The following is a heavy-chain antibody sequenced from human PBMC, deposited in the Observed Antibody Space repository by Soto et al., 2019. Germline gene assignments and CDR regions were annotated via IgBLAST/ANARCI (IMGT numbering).Heavy chain of an antibody. V-gene: IGHV3-7*01. Sequence: GGSLRLSCAASGFTFSSYWMSWVRQAPGKGLEWVANIKQDGSEKYYVDSVKGRFTISRDNAKNSLYLQMDSLRAEDTAVYYCARDRSSGYYSKVVYYYGMDVWGQGTTVTVSS. CDR1: GFTFSSYW. J-gene: IGHJ6*02. CDR2: IKQDGSEK. D-gene: IGHD3-22*01. CDR3: ARDRSSGYYSKVVYYYGMDV.